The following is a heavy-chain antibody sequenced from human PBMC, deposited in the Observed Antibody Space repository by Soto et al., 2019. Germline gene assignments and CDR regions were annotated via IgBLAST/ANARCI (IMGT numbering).Heavy chain of an antibody. J-gene: IGHJ1*01. CDR3: AKTYCSGGSCYLDEYFQH. CDR2: ISYDGSNK. CDR1: GFTFSSYG. D-gene: IGHD2-15*01. V-gene: IGHV3-30*18. Sequence: QVQLVESGGGVVQPGRSLRLSCAASGFTFSSYGMHWVRQAPGKGLEWVAVISYDGSNKYYADSVKGRFTISRDNSKNTLYLQMNSLRAEDTAVYYCAKTYCSGGSCYLDEYFQHWGQGTLVTVSS.